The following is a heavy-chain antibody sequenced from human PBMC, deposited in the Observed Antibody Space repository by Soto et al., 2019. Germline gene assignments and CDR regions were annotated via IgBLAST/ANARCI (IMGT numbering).Heavy chain of an antibody. CDR2: IYYSGST. J-gene: IGHJ5*02. CDR1: GGSISNDY. D-gene: IGHD3-22*01. V-gene: IGHV4-59*08. Sequence: PSETQSLTCTVSGGSISNDYGSWIRQPPGKGPEWIGYIYYSGSTNNNPSLNSRVTISLDRPKRQFSLKLSSVTAADTAVYYCALGTNYYDRSGLNWFDPWGQGTQVTVSS. CDR3: ALGTNYYDRSGLNWFDP.